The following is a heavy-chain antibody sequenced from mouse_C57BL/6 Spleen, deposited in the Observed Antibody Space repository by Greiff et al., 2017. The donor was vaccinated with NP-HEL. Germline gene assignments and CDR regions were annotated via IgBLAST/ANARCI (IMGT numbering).Heavy chain of an antibody. V-gene: IGHV1-64*01. D-gene: IGHD1-1*01. J-gene: IGHJ2*01. CDR1: GYTFTSYW. Sequence: VQLQQPGAELVKPGASVKLPCKASGYTFTSYWMHWVKQRPGQGLEWIGMIHPTSGSTNYNEKFKSKATLTVDKSSSTAYMQLSSLTSEDSAVYYCARSTTVVAGDFDYWGQGTTLTVSS. CDR3: ARSTTVVAGDFDY. CDR2: IHPTSGST.